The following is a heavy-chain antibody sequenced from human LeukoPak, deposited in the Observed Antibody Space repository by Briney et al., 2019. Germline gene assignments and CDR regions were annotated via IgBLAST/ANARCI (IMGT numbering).Heavy chain of an antibody. CDR3: AKLKQWQPQRYFFEY. J-gene: IGHJ4*02. D-gene: IGHD6-19*01. CDR2: FSGTSTN. Sequence: SGGSLRLSCAASGFTFSSYAMSWVRQAPGKGLGWVSTFSGTSTNSYADAVKGRVTISRDNSKNTLYLQMNSLRAEDTAVSYCAKLKQWQPQRYFFEYWGQGALVTVAS. V-gene: IGHV3-23*01. CDR1: GFTFSSYA.